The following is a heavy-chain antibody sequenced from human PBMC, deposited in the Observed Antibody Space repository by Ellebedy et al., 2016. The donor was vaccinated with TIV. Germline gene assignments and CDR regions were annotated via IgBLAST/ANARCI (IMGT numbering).Heavy chain of an antibody. CDR3: AGDPKRYYDYDGDFDF. CDR2: IKIDGSEK. V-gene: IGHV3-7*01. Sequence: PGGSLRLSCAASGFTFSSYCMSWVRQAPGKGLEWVANIKIDGSEKNYVDYVKGRFTISRDNAKNSLYLQMNSLRVEDTAVYYCAGDPKRYYDYDGDFDFWGQGTVVTVSS. J-gene: IGHJ4*02. CDR1: GFTFSSYC. D-gene: IGHD3-16*01.